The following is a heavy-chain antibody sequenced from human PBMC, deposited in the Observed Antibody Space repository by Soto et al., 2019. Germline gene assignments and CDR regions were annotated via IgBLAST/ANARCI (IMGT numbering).Heavy chain of an antibody. CDR3: AKDGVRYEGAAGYYYYYYMDV. D-gene: IGHD6-13*01. Sequence: GGSLRLSCAASGFTFDDYAMHWVRQAPGKGLEWVSGISWNSGSIGYADSVKGRFTISRDSAKNSLYLQMSSLRAEDTALYYCAKDGVRYEGAAGYYYYYYMDVWGKGTTVTVSS. J-gene: IGHJ6*03. CDR1: GFTFDDYA. V-gene: IGHV3-9*01. CDR2: ISWNSGSI.